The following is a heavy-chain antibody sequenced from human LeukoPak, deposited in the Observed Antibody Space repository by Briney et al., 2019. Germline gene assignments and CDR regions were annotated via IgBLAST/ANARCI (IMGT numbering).Heavy chain of an antibody. V-gene: IGHV3-48*03. CDR1: GFTFSSYE. CDR3: AKDAHGYYYDSSGYYYYFDY. CDR2: ISSSGSTI. J-gene: IGHJ4*02. Sequence: GGSLRLSCAASGFTFSSYEMNWVRQAPGKGLEWVSYISSSGSTIYYADSVKGRFTISRDNSKNTPYLQMNSLRAEDTAVYYCAKDAHGYYYDSSGYYYYFDYWGQGTLVTVSS. D-gene: IGHD3-22*01.